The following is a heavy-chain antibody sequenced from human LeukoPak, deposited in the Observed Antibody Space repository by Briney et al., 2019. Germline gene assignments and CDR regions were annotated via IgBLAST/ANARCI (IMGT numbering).Heavy chain of an antibody. CDR2: IYYSGRT. V-gene: IGHV4-39*01. CDR1: GGSISSSSDF. Sequence: PSETLSLTCTVSGGSISSSSDFWGWIRQPPGKGLEWIGGIYYSGRTYNNPSLKSRVTISVDTSKNQFSLKLSSVTAADTAVYYCARHRWDGTFNFDYWGQGTLVPVSS. D-gene: IGHD1-1*01. CDR3: ARHRWDGTFNFDY. J-gene: IGHJ4*02.